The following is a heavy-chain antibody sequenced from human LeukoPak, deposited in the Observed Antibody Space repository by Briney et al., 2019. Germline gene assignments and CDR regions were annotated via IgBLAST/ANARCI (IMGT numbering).Heavy chain of an antibody. CDR1: GFTFSDYY. J-gene: IGHJ5*02. CDR2: ISSSSYT. D-gene: IGHD2-21*02. CDR3: ARSNGGDCFHCLRWFDP. V-gene: IGHV3-11*03. Sequence: GGSLRLSCAASGFTFSDYYMSWIRQAPGKGLEWVSYISSSSYTNYADSVKGRFTISRDNAKNSLYLQMNSLRAEDTAVYYCARSNGGDCFHCLRWFDPWGQGTLVTVSS.